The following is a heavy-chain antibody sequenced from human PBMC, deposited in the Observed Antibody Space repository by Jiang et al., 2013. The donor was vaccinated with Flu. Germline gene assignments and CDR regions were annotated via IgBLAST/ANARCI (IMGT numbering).Heavy chain of an antibody. V-gene: IGHV3-30*01. D-gene: IGHD3-22*01. Sequence: TISRDNSKNTLYLQMNSLRAEDTAVYYCARDPYYYDSSGYLDYWGQGTLVTVSS. J-gene: IGHJ4*02. CDR3: ARDPYYYDSSGYLDY.